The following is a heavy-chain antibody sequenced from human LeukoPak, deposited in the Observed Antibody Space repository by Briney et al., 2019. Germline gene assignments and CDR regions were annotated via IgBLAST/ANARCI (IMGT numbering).Heavy chain of an antibody. CDR2: IYYSGTT. V-gene: IGHV4-59*12. CDR3: ARGRFYSSSWYAYDY. CDR1: GGSISSYY. Sequence: PSETLSLTCTVSGGSISSYYWSWIRQPPGKGLEWIGYIYYSGTTNYNPSLKSRVTISVDTSKNQFSLKLSSVTAADTAVYYCARGRFYSSSWYAYDYWGQGTLVTVSS. D-gene: IGHD6-13*01. J-gene: IGHJ4*02.